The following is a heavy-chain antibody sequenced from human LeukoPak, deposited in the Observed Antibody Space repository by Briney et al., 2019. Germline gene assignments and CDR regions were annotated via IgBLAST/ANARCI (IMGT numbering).Heavy chain of an antibody. CDR3: AGGYCSGGSCYRQGFDY. CDR1: GGSFSGYY. D-gene: IGHD2-15*01. V-gene: IGHV4-34*01. J-gene: IGHJ4*02. Sequence: PSETLSLTCAVYGGSFSGYYWSWIRQPPGKGLEWIGEINHSGSTNYNPSLKSRVTISVDTSKNQFSLKLSSVTAADTAVYYCAGGYCSGGSCYRQGFDYWGQGTLVTVSS. CDR2: INHSGST.